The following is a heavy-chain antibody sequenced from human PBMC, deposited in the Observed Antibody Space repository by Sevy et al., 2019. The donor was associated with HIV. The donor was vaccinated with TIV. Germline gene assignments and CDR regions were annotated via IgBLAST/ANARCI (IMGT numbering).Heavy chain of an antibody. J-gene: IGHJ6*02. CDR3: AKGSPSIYPYSMDV. V-gene: IGHV3-30*18. Sequence: GGSLRLSCEASGFSFSRYGMHWVRQVAGKGLEWVAVISFDGDNKYYSDSVRGRFAISRDNSENTMHLQMNNLRLDDTAVYYCAKGSPSIYPYSMDVWGQGTTVTVSS. CDR1: GFSFSRYG. CDR2: ISFDGDNK. D-gene: IGHD3-16*01.